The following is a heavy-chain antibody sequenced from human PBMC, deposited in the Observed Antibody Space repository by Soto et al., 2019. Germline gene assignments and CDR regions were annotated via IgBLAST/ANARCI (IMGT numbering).Heavy chain of an antibody. Sequence: QITLKHSGPTLVKPTQTLTLTCTVSGFSLTTPGLGVGWIRQPPGKALEWLTLVYWHDDKRYSSSLRDRRTIARDTSNNQVVLSMTNMDPEDSATYYCVRLMSTDTTGYFDYWGQGMLVTVSS. D-gene: IGHD1-1*01. CDR1: GFSLTTPGLG. CDR2: VYWHDDK. J-gene: IGHJ4*02. V-gene: IGHV2-5*01. CDR3: VRLMSTDTTGYFDY.